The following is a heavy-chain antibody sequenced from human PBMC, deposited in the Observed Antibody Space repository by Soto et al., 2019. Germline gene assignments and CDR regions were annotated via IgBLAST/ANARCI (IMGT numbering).Heavy chain of an antibody. J-gene: IGHJ4*02. CDR3: ARDNLLLGFDY. Sequence: QVQLQESGPGLVKPSQTLSLTCTVSGGSVSSGGYYWSWIRQRPGKGLEWIGYIYSSGSTYYNPSLQGRITVSLDTSQNQFSLKANFVTAADTAVYYCARDNLLLGFDYWGQGTLVTVSS. D-gene: IGHD2-15*01. V-gene: IGHV4-31*03. CDR1: GGSVSSGGYY. CDR2: IYSSGST.